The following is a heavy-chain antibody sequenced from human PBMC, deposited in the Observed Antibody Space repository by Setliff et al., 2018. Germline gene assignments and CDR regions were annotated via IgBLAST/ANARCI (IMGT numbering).Heavy chain of an antibody. Sequence: PGGSLRLSCVTSGFTFSNYWMHWVRQPQGKGLLWVSRIDGEGNNINYADSVKGRFTISRDNARNTVYLQMNGLRAEDTAVYYCVTGMGTHYYGPSAQGPFAIWGQGTMVTVSS. D-gene: IGHD3-10*01. V-gene: IGHV3-74*01. CDR2: IDGEGNNI. CDR1: GFTFSNYW. CDR3: VTGMGTHYYGPSAQGPFAI. J-gene: IGHJ3*02.